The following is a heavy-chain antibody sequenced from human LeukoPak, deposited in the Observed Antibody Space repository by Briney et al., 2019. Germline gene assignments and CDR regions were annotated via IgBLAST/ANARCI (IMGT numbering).Heavy chain of an antibody. V-gene: IGHV4-59*01. D-gene: IGHD3-3*01. CDR2: IYYSRST. CDR1: GGSISSYY. J-gene: IGHJ5*02. Sequence: SETLSLTCTVSGGSISSYYWSWIRQPPGKGLEWIGSIYYSRSTNYKPSLKSRVTISVDPSTNQFSLKLSSVTAADTAVYYCARGNYDFWSGSRFDPWGQGTLVTVSS. CDR3: ARGNYDFWSGSRFDP.